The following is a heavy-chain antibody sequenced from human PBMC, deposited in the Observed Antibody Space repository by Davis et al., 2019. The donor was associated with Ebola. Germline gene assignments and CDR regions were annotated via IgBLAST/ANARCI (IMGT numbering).Heavy chain of an antibody. V-gene: IGHV4-4*02. CDR3: AKRKYSSSWYVDSGMDV. D-gene: IGHD6-13*01. Sequence: SETLSLTCAVSGGSISSCNWWSCVRQPPGKGLEWIGEIYHSGSTNYNPSLKSRVTISVDKSKNQFSLKLSSVTVADTAVYYCAKRKYSSSWYVDSGMDVWGQGTTVTVSS. CDR2: IYHSGST. J-gene: IGHJ6*02. CDR1: GGSISSCNW.